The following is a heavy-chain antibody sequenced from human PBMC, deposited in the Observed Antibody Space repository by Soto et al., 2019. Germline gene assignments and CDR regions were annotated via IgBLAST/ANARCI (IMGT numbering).Heavy chain of an antibody. D-gene: IGHD3-16*02. J-gene: IGHJ4*02. V-gene: IGHV3-7*03. CDR3: ARDAGPNYDYVWGSYRPFDY. CDR1: GVTFSSYW. Sequence: GGSLRLSCAASGVTFSSYWMSLVRQAPGKGLEWVANIKQDGSEKYYVDSVKGRFTISRDNAKNSLYLQMNSLRAEDTAVYYCARDAGPNYDYVWGSYRPFDYWGQGTLVTVS. CDR2: IKQDGSEK.